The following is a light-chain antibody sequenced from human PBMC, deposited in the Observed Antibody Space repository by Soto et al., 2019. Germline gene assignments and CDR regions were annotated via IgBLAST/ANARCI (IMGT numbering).Light chain of an antibody. CDR1: SSDVGGYNY. J-gene: IGLJ2*01. CDR2: DVS. V-gene: IGLV2-14*01. Sequence: QSALTKPASVSGAPGQSITISCTGTSSDVGGYNYVSWYQQHPGKAPKLMIYDVSNRPSGVSNRFSGSKSGNTASLTISGLEAEYEADYYCSSYTSSSTPVFGGGTKLTVL. CDR3: SSYTSSSTPV.